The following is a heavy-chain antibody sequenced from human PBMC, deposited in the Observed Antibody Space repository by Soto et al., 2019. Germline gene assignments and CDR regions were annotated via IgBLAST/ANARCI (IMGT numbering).Heavy chain of an antibody. CDR3: ARGLGIEAAGKTRGRFDP. D-gene: IGHD6-13*01. CDR1: GGTFSSYA. V-gene: IGHV1-69*13. Sequence: SVKVSCKASGGTFSSYAISWVRQAPGQWLEWMGGIIPMFGTASYAQKFQGRVTITADESTSTAYMELSSLRSEDRAVYYCARGLGIEAAGKTRGRFDPWAPGTLVTLSS. J-gene: IGHJ5*02. CDR2: IIPMFGTA.